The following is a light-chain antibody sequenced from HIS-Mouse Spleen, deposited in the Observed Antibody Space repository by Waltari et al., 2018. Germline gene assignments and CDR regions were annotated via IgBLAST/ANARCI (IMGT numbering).Light chain of an antibody. J-gene: IGLJ2*01. CDR1: VLATTY. CDR3: YSAADNSGV. V-gene: IGLV3-27*01. CDR2: KDS. Sequence: SYALTQPSSVSVSPGQTARITCSGDVLATTYARWFQQKPGQAPVLVIYKDSERPSGIPERFSGSSSGTTVTLTISGAQVEDEADYYCYSAADNSGVFGGGTKLTVL.